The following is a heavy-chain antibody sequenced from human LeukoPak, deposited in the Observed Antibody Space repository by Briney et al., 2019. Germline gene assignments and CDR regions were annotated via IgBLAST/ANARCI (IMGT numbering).Heavy chain of an antibody. J-gene: IGHJ4*02. CDR1: GFTVSSNY. Sequence: PGGSLRLSCAASGFTVSSNYMNWVRHAPGKGLEWVSLIYSGGSTDYADSVKGRFTISRDNSKNTLFLQMNSLRAEDTAVYYCAKSVVYYDFWSLPNDYWGQGTLVTVSS. V-gene: IGHV3-66*02. D-gene: IGHD3-3*01. CDR3: AKSVVYYDFWSLPNDY. CDR2: IYSGGST.